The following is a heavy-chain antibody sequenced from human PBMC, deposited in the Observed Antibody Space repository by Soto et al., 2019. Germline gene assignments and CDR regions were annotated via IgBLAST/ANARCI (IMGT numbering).Heavy chain of an antibody. Sequence: PGESLKISCKGSGYTFTTYYMHWVRQAPGQGLEWMGIINPSGGSTSYAQKFQGRVTMTRDTSTSTVYMELSSLRSEDTAMYYCARVTGDYGGDYWGQGTLVTVSS. J-gene: IGHJ4*02. CDR1: GYTFTTYY. CDR3: ARVTGDYGGDY. V-gene: IGHV1-46*01. D-gene: IGHD4-17*01. CDR2: INPSGGST.